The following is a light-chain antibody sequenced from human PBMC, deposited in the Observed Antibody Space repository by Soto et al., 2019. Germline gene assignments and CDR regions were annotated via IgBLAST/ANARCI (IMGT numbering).Light chain of an antibody. Sequence: QSALTQPASVSGSPGQTFTISCTVTSSDVGGYNYVSWYQQHPGKAPKLMIYDVSNRPSGVSNRFSGSKSGNTASLTISGLQAEDEADYYCSSYTSSSTNYVFGTGTKVTVL. CDR1: SSDVGGYNY. J-gene: IGLJ1*01. CDR2: DVS. V-gene: IGLV2-14*01. CDR3: SSYTSSSTNYV.